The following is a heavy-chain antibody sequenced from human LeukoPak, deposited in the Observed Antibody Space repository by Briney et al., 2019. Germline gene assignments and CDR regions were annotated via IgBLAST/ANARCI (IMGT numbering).Heavy chain of an antibody. D-gene: IGHD3-10*01. CDR1: GFTFSSYW. CDR3: AKDGGFGEPYYYGMDV. J-gene: IGHJ6*02. Sequence: GGSLRLSCAASGFTFSSYWMHWVRQAPGKGLVWVSRINSDGSSTYYADSVKGRFTISRDNSKNTLYLQMNSLRAEDTAVYYCAKDGGFGEPYYYGMDVWGQGTTVTVSS. V-gene: IGHV3-74*01. CDR2: INSDGSST.